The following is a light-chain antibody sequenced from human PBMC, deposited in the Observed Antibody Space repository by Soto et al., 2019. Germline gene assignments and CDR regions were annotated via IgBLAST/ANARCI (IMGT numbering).Light chain of an antibody. V-gene: IGLV2-14*01. CDR3: SSYTTSNARQIV. CDR2: DVS. J-gene: IGLJ1*01. CDR1: SSDVGGYNY. Sequence: QSPLTQPASVSGSPGQSITISCTGTSSDVGGYNYVSWYQQHPGKAPKVMIYDVSNRPSGVSNRVSGSKSGNTACLTISGLQAEDEADYYCSSYTTSNARQIVFGTGTKLTVL.